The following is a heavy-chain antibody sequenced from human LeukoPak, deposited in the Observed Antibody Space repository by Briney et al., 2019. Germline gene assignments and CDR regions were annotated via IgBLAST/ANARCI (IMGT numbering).Heavy chain of an antibody. V-gene: IGHV1-46*01. Sequence: ASVKASCKASGYTFTGYYMHWVRLAPGQGLEWMGIINPSGGSTSYAQKFQGRVTMTRDTSTSTVYMELSSLRSEDTAVYYCAREAEVVPAARLDPWGQGTLVTVSS. CDR3: AREAEVVPAARLDP. CDR1: GYTFTGYY. CDR2: INPSGGST. D-gene: IGHD2-2*01. J-gene: IGHJ5*02.